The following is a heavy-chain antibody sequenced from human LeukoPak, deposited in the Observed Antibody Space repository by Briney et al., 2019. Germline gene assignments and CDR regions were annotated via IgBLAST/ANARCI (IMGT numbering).Heavy chain of an antibody. D-gene: IGHD3-10*02. Sequence: PGGSLRLSCAASGLTFSKAYMSWVRQAPGKGLEWVSYISSSGSTIYYADSVKGRFTISRDNAKNSLYLQMNSLRAEDTAVYYCAELGITMIGGVWGKGTTVTISS. CDR1: GLTFSKAY. J-gene: IGHJ6*04. V-gene: IGHV3-11*04. CDR3: AELGITMIGGV. CDR2: ISSSGSTI.